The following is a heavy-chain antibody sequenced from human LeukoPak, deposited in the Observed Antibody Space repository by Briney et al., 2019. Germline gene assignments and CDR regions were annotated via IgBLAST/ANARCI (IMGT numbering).Heavy chain of an antibody. D-gene: IGHD6-13*01. Sequence: GESLKISCKGSGYNFTSYWIGWVRQMPGKGLEWMGIIYPGDSDTRYSPSFQGQVTISADKSISTAYLQWSSLKASDTAMYYCARLGVYSSSWYGDAFDIWGQGTMVTVSS. CDR2: IYPGDSDT. J-gene: IGHJ3*02. CDR1: GYNFTSYW. V-gene: IGHV5-51*01. CDR3: ARLGVYSSSWYGDAFDI.